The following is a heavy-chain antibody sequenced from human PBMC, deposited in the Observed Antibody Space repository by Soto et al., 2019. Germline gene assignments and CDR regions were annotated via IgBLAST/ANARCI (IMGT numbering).Heavy chain of an antibody. Sequence: QVQLQESGPGLVKPSETLSLTCTVSGGSVSSGSYYWSWIRQPPGQGLAWIGHIYYSGSTKYNPYRKRRVTISVDTSKNQFSLRLSSVTAADTAVYYCARELGVVDYWGQGTLVTVSS. V-gene: IGHV4-61*01. CDR2: IYYSGST. CDR1: GGSVSSGSYY. D-gene: IGHD2-21*01. J-gene: IGHJ4*02. CDR3: ARELGVVDY.